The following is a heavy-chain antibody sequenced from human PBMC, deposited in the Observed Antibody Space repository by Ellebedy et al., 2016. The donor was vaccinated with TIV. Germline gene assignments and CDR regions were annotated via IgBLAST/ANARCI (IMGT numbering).Heavy chain of an antibody. CDR1: GGSISNSDYY. Sequence: MPSETLSLTCTVPGGSISNSDYYWDWIRQPPGKGLEWIGSIYYSGTANYHPSLKSRVTMSVDTPEKPFSLRLTSVTAADTGVYYCARARGQYLYGSGSYFTNWGQGEVVTVSS. V-gene: IGHV4-39*01. CDR3: ARARGQYLYGSGSYFTN. CDR2: IYYSGTA. J-gene: IGHJ4*02. D-gene: IGHD3-10*01.